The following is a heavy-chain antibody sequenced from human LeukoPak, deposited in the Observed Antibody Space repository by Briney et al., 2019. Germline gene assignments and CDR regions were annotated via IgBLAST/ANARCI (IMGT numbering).Heavy chain of an antibody. CDR2: FDPEDGET. V-gene: IGHV1-24*01. D-gene: IGHD4-23*01. CDR1: GYTLTELS. J-gene: IGHJ2*01. Sequence: ASVKVACKASGYTLTELSMHWVRQAPGKGLEWMGGFDPEDGETIYAQKFQGRVTMTEDTSTDTAYMELSSLRSEDTAVYYCATWATVVTGTYWYFDLWGRGTLVTVSS. CDR3: ATWATVVTGTYWYFDL.